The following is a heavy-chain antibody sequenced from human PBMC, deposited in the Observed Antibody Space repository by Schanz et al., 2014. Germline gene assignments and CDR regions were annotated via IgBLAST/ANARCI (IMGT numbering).Heavy chain of an antibody. CDR2: IYYSGST. CDR3: ARQFYDILTGYWFPYYFDY. V-gene: IGHV4-39*01. Sequence: QLQLQESGPGLVKPSETLSLTCTVSGGSISSSNYYWGWIRQPPGKGLEWIESIYYSGSTYYNPPFKSRVPTPVDTSKNQFSRKLSSVPAADTAVYYCARQFYDILTGYWFPYYFDYWGQGTLVTVSS. CDR1: GGSISSSNYY. J-gene: IGHJ4*02. D-gene: IGHD3-9*01.